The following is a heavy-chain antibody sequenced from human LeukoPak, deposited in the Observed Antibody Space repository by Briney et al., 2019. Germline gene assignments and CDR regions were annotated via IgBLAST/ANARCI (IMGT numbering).Heavy chain of an antibody. D-gene: IGHD6-6*01. CDR3: AGSIAARGVVDH. CDR1: GGSISSYY. Sequence: SETLSLTCTVSGGSISSYYWSWIRQPPGKGLEWIGHIYYSGSTNYNPSLKSRVTISVDTSKNQFSLKLSSVTAADTAVYYCAGSIAARGVVDHWGQGTLVTVSS. CDR2: IYYSGST. V-gene: IGHV4-59*01. J-gene: IGHJ4*02.